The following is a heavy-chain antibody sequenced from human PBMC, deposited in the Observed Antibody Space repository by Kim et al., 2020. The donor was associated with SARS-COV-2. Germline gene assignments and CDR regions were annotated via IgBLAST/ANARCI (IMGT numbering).Heavy chain of an antibody. CDR2: INPSGGST. Sequence: ASVKVSCKASGYTFTSYYMHWVRQAPGQGLEWMGIINPSGGSTSYAQKFQGRVTMTRDTSTSTVYMELSSLRSEDTAVYYCATWYSSSWSHGYFDYWGQGTLVTVSS. J-gene: IGHJ4*02. CDR3: ATWYSSSWSHGYFDY. D-gene: IGHD6-13*01. V-gene: IGHV1-46*01. CDR1: GYTFTSYY.